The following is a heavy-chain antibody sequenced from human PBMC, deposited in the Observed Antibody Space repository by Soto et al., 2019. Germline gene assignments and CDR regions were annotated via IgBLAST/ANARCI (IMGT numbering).Heavy chain of an antibody. D-gene: IGHD2-2*01. CDR2: IIPAFGTA. J-gene: IGHJ4*02. V-gene: IGHV1-69*06. CDR3: ARGLDQPPVGLYFDS. Sequence: QVQLVQSGAEVKNPGSSVKVSCKTSGGTFNSYLIDWVRQAPGQGLAWMGGIIPAFGTAKYAQKFQGRVTITADKSTTTAYMELRTLTSEDTAVYYCARGLDQPPVGLYFDSWGQGTLVTVSS. CDR1: GGTFNSYL.